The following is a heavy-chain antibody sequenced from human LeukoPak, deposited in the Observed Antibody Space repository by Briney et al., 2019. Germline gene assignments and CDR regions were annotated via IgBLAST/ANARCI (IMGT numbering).Heavy chain of an antibody. J-gene: IGHJ3*02. CDR3: ARIYSSGWLDDAFDI. Sequence: PGGSLRLSCAASGFTFSSYSMNWVRQAPGKGLEWVANIKQDGSEKYYVDSVKGRFTISRDNAKNSLYLQMNSLRAEDTAVYYCARIYSSGWLDDAFDIWGQGTMVTVSS. D-gene: IGHD6-19*01. V-gene: IGHV3-7*01. CDR2: IKQDGSEK. CDR1: GFTFSSYS.